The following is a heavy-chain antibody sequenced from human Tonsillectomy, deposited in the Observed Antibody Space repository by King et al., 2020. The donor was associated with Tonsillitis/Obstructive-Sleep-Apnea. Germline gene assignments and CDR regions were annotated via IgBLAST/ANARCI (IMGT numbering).Heavy chain of an antibody. V-gene: IGHV3-33*01. D-gene: IGHD2-2*01. J-gene: IGHJ4*02. Sequence: QLVQSGGGVVQPGRSLRLSCSASGFTFSSYCMQWVRQAPGKWLEWVAGIWYDGINKYYADSAKSRFTISRDNSRNTLYLQMNSLRAEDTAVYYCERGDCSNTSCYHADYWGQGTLVTVSS. CDR3: ERGDCSNTSCYHADY. CDR2: IWYDGINK. CDR1: GFTFSSYC.